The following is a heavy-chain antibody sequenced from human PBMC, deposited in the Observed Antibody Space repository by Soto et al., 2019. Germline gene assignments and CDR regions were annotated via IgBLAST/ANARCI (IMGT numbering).Heavy chain of an antibody. J-gene: IGHJ4*02. Sequence: QVQLVQSGAEVKKPGSSVKVSCKASGGTFSSYAISWVRQAPGQGLEWMGGIIPIFGTANYAQKFQGRVTITADEYTSTAYMELSSLISEDTAVYYCAREGARGSHIGYWGQGTLVTVSS. CDR2: IIPIFGTA. D-gene: IGHD3-10*01. CDR3: AREGARGSHIGY. V-gene: IGHV1-69*01. CDR1: GGTFSSYA.